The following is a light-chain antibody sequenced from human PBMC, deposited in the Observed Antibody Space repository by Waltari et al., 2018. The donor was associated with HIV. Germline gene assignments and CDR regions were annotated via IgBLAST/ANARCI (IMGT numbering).Light chain of an antibody. CDR2: DVS. Sequence: QSALTQPASVSGSPGQSITISCTGTSSDVGGYNYVSWYQQHPGNAPKLMIYDVSNRPSGVSNRFSGSKSGNTASLTISGLQAEDEADYYCSSYTSSSTFYVVFGGGTKLTVL. CDR3: SSYTSSSTFYVV. V-gene: IGLV2-14*01. J-gene: IGLJ2*01. CDR1: SSDVGGYNY.